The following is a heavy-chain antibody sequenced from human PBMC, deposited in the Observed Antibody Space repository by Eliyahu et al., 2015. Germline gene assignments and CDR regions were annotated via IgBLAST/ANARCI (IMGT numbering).Heavy chain of an antibody. Sequence: EVQLVASGGDLVQPGXSLXLXCVASGXSFXNSAMTWVXQAPGKGLEWVSXTSSANSRTYYADSVRGRFTISRDNSKNTLFLQMNSLRVEDTAIYYCAKNRGSYYDXPLDYWGQGTLVTVSS. CDR1: GXSFXNSA. V-gene: IGHV3-23*04. J-gene: IGHJ4*02. CDR2: TSSANSRT. D-gene: IGHD3-22*01. CDR3: AKNRGSYYDXPLDY.